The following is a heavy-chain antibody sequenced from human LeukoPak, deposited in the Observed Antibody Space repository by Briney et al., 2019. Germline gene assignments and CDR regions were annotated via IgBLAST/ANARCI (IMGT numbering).Heavy chain of an antibody. V-gene: IGHV4-59*01. CDR1: GGSLTNYY. D-gene: IGHD5-12*01. CDR3: ARALATMFFDY. Sequence: SETLSLTCTVSGGSLTNYYWTWLRQPPGKGLEWIGYIDYSGRANYSPSLKSRVTISLDTSNNQFSLKFNSVTAADTAVYYYARALATMFFDYWGQGTLVTVST. CDR2: IDYSGRA. J-gene: IGHJ4*02.